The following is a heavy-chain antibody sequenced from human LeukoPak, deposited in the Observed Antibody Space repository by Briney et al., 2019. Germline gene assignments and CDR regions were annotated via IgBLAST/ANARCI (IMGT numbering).Heavy chain of an antibody. CDR3: AGNWAAAGSFDY. J-gene: IGHJ4*02. V-gene: IGHV3-23*01. CDR1: GFTFSSCA. Sequence: GGSLRLSCAASGFTFSSCAMSWVRQAPGKGLEWVSSISGSGGSTYYADSVKGRFSISRDNSKNTLYLQVNSLRAEDTAVYYCAGNWAAAGSFDYWGQGTLVTVSS. D-gene: IGHD6-13*01. CDR2: ISGSGGST.